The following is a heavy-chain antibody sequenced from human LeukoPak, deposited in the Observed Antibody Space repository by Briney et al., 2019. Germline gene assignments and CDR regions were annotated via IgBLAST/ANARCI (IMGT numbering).Heavy chain of an antibody. V-gene: IGHV3-9*01. CDR1: GFTFDDYA. Sequence: PGGSLRLSCAASGFTFDDYAMHWVRQAPGKGLEWVSGISWNSGSIGYADSVKGRFTISRDNAKNSLYLQMNSLRAEDTALYYCAKDMVVRGVSYGMDVWGQGTTVTVSS. J-gene: IGHJ6*02. D-gene: IGHD3-10*01. CDR3: AKDMVVRGVSYGMDV. CDR2: ISWNSGSI.